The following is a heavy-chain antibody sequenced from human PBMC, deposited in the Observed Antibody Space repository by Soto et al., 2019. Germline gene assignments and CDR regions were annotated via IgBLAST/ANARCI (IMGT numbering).Heavy chain of an antibody. CDR1: GGTFSSYT. CDR3: ARPYCGGDCYDAFDI. D-gene: IGHD2-21*02. CDR2: IIPILGIA. J-gene: IGHJ3*02. V-gene: IGHV1-69*02. Sequence: KISCKASGGTFSSYTISWVRQAPGQGLEWMGRIIPILGIANYAQKFQGRVTITADKSTSTAYMELSSLRSEDTAVYYCARPYCGGDCYDAFDIWGQGTMVTVSS.